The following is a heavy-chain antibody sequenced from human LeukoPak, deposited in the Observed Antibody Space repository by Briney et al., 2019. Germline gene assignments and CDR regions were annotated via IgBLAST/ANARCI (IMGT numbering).Heavy chain of an antibody. CDR2: ISYSGGT. CDR3: ARVGRGDHTWGSYSFDY. CDR1: GDSISTYQ. J-gene: IGHJ4*02. V-gene: IGHV4-59*01. Sequence: SETLSLTCTVSGDSISTYQWSWIRQPPGKGLEWIGYISYSGGTMYNPSLRSRVTISIDTSKNQFSLKLSSVTAADTAVYYCARVGRGDHTWGSYSFDYWGQGALVTLS. D-gene: IGHD3-16*01.